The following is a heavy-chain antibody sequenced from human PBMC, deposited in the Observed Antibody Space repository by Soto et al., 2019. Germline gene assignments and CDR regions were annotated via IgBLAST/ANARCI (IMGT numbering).Heavy chain of an antibody. V-gene: IGHV4-30-4*01. Sequence: QVQLQESGPGLVKPSQTLSLTCTVSGGSISSGDYYWSWIRQPPGKGLEWIGYIYYSGSTYYNPSLKSRVTISVDASKTQFSLKLRSVTAADTAVYYCARERPDGARLDPWGQGTLVTASS. D-gene: IGHD6-6*01. CDR1: GGSISSGDYY. J-gene: IGHJ5*02. CDR2: IYYSGST. CDR3: ARERPDGARLDP.